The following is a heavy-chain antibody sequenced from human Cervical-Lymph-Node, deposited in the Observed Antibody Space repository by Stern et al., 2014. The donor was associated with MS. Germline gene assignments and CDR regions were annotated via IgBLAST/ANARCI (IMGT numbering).Heavy chain of an antibody. CDR2: FNPSGGKS. D-gene: IGHD1-1*01. V-gene: IGHV1-46*01. J-gene: IGHJ4*02. CDR1: GYTFTTYY. Sequence: QMQLVQSGAEIRKPGASVKISCEASGYTFTTYYIHWVRQAPGQGLERVALFNPSGGKSTYAQRFQGRVTVTGDTSTSTVSLELTGLTSEDTAVYYCARVLSLATSDSWGQGTLVIVSS. CDR3: ARVLSLATSDS.